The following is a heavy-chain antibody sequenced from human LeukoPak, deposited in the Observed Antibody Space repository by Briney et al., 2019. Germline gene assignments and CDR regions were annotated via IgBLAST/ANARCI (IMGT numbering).Heavy chain of an antibody. Sequence: GASVKVSCKASGYTFTGYYMHWVRQAPGQGLEWMGWINPYNGDTHYAQNLQGRVTMTTDTSTSTAYMELRGLRSDDTAVYYCASAGIDRWELLTHAFDIWGQGTMVTVSS. D-gene: IGHD4-23*01. J-gene: IGHJ3*02. CDR2: INPYNGDT. V-gene: IGHV1-18*04. CDR3: ASAGIDRWELLTHAFDI. CDR1: GYTFTGYY.